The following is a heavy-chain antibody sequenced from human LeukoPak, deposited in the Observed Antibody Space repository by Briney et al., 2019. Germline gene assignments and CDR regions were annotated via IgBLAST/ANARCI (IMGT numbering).Heavy chain of an antibody. CDR2: IYYSGST. Sequence: PSETLSLTCTVSGVSISSYYWSWIRQPPGKGLEWIGYIYYSGSTNYNPSLKSRVTISIATSKNKFSLKLSYVSAADTAVYYCARDVVASFDPWGKGTLVTVSS. V-gene: IGHV4-59*01. J-gene: IGHJ5*02. CDR3: ARDVVASFDP. D-gene: IGHD2-15*01. CDR1: GVSISSYY.